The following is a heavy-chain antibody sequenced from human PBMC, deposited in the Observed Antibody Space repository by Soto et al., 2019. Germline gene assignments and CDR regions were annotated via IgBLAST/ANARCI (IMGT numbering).Heavy chain of an antibody. J-gene: IGHJ6*04. V-gene: IGHV1-18*01. CDR1: GYIFVNYG. CDR2: ISPYTGNT. Sequence: QVQLVKSGEEVKKPGASVKVSCKASGYIFVNYGIAWVRQAPGQGLEWMGRISPYTGNTHSATKVQGRLTMTTDTSTSTAYMDLASLTSHNTAVHYCVMVDNYVTPTPQDVWGEGTTGTVSS. CDR3: VMVDNYVTPTPQDV. D-gene: IGHD3-16*01.